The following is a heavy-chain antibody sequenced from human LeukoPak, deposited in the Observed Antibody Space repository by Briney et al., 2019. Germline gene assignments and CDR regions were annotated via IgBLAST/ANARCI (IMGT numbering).Heavy chain of an antibody. D-gene: IGHD4-17*01. CDR2: IKYDGSEK. CDR1: GFSFSAFA. V-gene: IGHV3-30*02. CDR3: AKDRAASTTGGYFES. Sequence: PGGPLRLSCAASGFSFSAFAMHWVRQAPGKGLEWLAFIKYDGSEKYHADSVKGRLTISRDNSKETLYLQMNSLRGEDTAVYYCAKDRAASTTGGYFESWGQGAPVIVSS. J-gene: IGHJ1*01.